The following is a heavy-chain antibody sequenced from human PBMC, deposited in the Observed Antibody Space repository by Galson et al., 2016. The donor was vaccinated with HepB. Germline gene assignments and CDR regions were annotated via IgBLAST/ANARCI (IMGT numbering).Heavy chain of an antibody. CDR1: GFIYSSYG. D-gene: IGHD3-3*01. Sequence: SVKVSCKASGFIYSSYGIIWVRQAPGQGLEWMGWMSASSGHKKIAQKFQDRVSMTTDISTSTAYMEVESLRSDDTAVYYCARGESITFIGVLMGYCGMDVWGQGTTVTVS. J-gene: IGHJ6*02. CDR2: MSASSGHK. V-gene: IGHV1-18*01. CDR3: ARGESITFIGVLMGYCGMDV.